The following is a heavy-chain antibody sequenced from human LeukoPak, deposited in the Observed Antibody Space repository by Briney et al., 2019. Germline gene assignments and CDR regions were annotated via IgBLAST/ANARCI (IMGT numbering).Heavy chain of an antibody. CDR3: ARDPRTVRI. CDR1: GFTFSDNY. CDR2: ISGNGGVI. D-gene: IGHD1-1*01. J-gene: IGHJ4*02. Sequence: KAGGSLRLSCAASGFTFSDNYMTWVRQAPGKGLEWLSYISGNGGVIQYADSVKGRSTISRDNAKNLLYLQMDSLRVEDTAIYYCARDPRTVRIWGQGTLVTVSS. V-gene: IGHV3-11*04.